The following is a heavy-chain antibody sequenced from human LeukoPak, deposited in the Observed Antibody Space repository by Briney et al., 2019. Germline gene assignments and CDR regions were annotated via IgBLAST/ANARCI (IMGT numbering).Heavy chain of an antibody. D-gene: IGHD3-9*01. Sequence: KSGGSLRLSCAASGFTFSSYSMNWVRQAPGKGLEWVSSISSSSSYIYYADSVKGRFTISRDNAKNSLYLQMNSLRAEDTAVYYCATGGYYDILTGYYILWGYWGQGTLVTVSS. J-gene: IGHJ4*02. V-gene: IGHV3-21*01. CDR2: ISSSSSYI. CDR1: GFTFSSYS. CDR3: ATGGYYDILTGYYILWGY.